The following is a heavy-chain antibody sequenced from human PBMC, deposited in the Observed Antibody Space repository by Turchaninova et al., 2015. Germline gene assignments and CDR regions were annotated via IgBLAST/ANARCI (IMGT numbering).Heavy chain of an antibody. Sequence: QLQLQESGPGLVKPSVTLSPICPVPGVSLSRIRSYWGWIRPPPGTGLEWIGSMFASGATFSNPSLKSRVTRSVDTSKNQFSLKLSSVTAADTAVYYCARPWPRDVPALDAFDMWGRGTVVTVSS. CDR3: ARPWPRDVPALDAFDM. V-gene: IGHV4-39*01. CDR1: GVSLSRIRSY. D-gene: IGHD3-10*02. J-gene: IGHJ3*02. CDR2: MFASGAT.